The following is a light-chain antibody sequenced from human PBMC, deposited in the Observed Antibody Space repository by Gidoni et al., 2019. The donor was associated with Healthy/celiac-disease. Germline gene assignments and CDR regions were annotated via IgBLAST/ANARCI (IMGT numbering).Light chain of an antibody. J-gene: IGLJ3*02. CDR2: QDS. CDR1: KLGDKY. Sequence: SYELTQPPSVSVSPGQTASITCSGDKLGDKYACCYQQKPGQSPVLVIYQDSKRPSGIPERFSGSTSGNTATLTISGTQAMDEADYYCQAWDSSTWVFGGGTKLTVL. CDR3: QAWDSSTWV. V-gene: IGLV3-1*01.